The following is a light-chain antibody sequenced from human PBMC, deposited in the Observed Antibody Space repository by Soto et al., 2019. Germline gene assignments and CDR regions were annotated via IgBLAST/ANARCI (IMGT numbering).Light chain of an antibody. Sequence: DIQMTQSPSTLSASVGDRVTITCRASQSINSWLAWYQQKPGKAPKLLIHEASSLESGVPSRFSGSGSGTEFTLTISSLQPDDSATYYCQQYSCYRTFGQGIRVEIK. V-gene: IGKV1-5*03. CDR1: QSINSW. CDR3: QQYSCYRT. J-gene: IGKJ1*01. CDR2: EAS.